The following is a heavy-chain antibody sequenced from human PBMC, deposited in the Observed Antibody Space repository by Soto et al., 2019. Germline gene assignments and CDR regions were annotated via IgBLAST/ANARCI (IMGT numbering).Heavy chain of an antibody. CDR2: INAGNGNT. J-gene: IGHJ4*02. V-gene: IGHV1-3*01. CDR3: ARAVEVPDDFYY. Sequence: GAAGRVSCKASGEAFPRYARYWVCQAPVQRLEWMGWINAGNGNTKYSQKFQGRVTITRDTSASTAYMELSSLRSEDTAVFYCARAVEVPDDFYYWAQGTLVTVSS. D-gene: IGHD2-21*02. CDR1: GEAFPRYA.